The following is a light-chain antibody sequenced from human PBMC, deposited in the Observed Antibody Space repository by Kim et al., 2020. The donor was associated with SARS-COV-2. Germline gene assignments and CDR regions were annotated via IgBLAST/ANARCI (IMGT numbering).Light chain of an antibody. CDR2: AAS. V-gene: IGKV1-27*01. Sequence: ASIGNRVTITCRASQDIANSLAWYQQKPGKVPQVLIYAASTLQSGVPSRFSGSGSGTEFTLTIDSLQTEDVATYYCQKYNSAPWTFGPGTKVDIK. J-gene: IGKJ1*01. CDR1: QDIANS. CDR3: QKYNSAPWT.